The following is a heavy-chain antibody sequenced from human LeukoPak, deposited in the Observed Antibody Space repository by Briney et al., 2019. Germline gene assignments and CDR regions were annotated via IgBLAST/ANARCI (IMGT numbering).Heavy chain of an antibody. CDR3: ARPFYCDNNGGEGMDV. D-gene: IGHD3-22*01. CDR1: GFTFTRFN. J-gene: IGHJ6*02. Sequence: PGGSLRLSCAASGFTFTRFNMNWVRQAPGKGLELVSSITTSGTYIYYADSVKGRFTISRDNAKNSLYLQMNSLRAEDTAVYYCARPFYCDNNGGEGMDVWGQGTTVTVSS. CDR2: ITTSGTYI. V-gene: IGHV3-21*06.